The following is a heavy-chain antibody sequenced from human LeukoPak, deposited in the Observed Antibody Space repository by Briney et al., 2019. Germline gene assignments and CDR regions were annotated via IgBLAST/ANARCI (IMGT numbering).Heavy chain of an antibody. CDR2: INHSGST. D-gene: IGHD4-23*01. V-gene: IGHV4-34*01. J-gene: IGHJ3*02. CDR1: GGSFSGYY. Sequence: PSETLSLTCAVYGGSFSGYYWSWIRQPPGKGLEWIGEINHSGSTNYNPSLKGRVTMSLDTSKKQFSLKLTSVTAADTAVYYCARSDYGGDPTYDAFDIWGQGSMVTVSS. CDR3: ARSDYGGDPTYDAFDI.